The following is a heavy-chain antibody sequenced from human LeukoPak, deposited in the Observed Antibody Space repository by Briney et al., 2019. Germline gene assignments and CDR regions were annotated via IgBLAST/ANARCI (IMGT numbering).Heavy chain of an antibody. CDR3: ARDPCSSSSCYYNWFDP. CDR2: INAGNGNT. V-gene: IGHV1-3*01. Sequence: ASVKVSCKASGCTFTSYAMHWVRQAPGQRLEWMGWINAGNGNTKYSQKFQGRVTITRDTSASTAYMELSRLRSEDTAVYYCARDPCSSSSCYYNWFDPWGQGTLVTVSS. D-gene: IGHD2-2*01. J-gene: IGHJ5*02. CDR1: GCTFTSYA.